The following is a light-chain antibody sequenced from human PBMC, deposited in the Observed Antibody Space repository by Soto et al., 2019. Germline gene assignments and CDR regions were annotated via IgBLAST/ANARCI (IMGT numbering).Light chain of an antibody. CDR2: DYS. Sequence: QSVLTQPPSVSAAPGQKVTISCFGSSSNIGVEYVSWYQQLPGTAPKLLIYDYSQRPSGIPDRISGSKSGTSATLDITGHQTGDEANYYCAAWDTSLSTVVFGGGTKVTVL. V-gene: IGLV1-51*01. CDR3: AAWDTSLSTVV. CDR1: SSNIGVEY. J-gene: IGLJ2*01.